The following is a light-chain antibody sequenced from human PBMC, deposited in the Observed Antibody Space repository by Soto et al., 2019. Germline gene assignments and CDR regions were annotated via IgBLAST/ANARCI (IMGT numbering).Light chain of an antibody. Sequence: DIQMTQSPSTLSASVGDRVTITCRASQSISSWLAWYQQKPGKAPQLLIYDVSSLESGVPSRFSGSGSGTDFTLAISSLQPEDSATYYCLQDINYPWTFGQGTKVDIK. V-gene: IGKV1-5*01. J-gene: IGKJ1*01. CDR1: QSISSW. CDR2: DVS. CDR3: LQDINYPWT.